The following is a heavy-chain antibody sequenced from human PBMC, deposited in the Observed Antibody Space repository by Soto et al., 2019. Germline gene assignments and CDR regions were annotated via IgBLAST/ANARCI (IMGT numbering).Heavy chain of an antibody. D-gene: IGHD2-2*01. CDR1: GGTFSSYA. V-gene: IGHV1-69*12. CDR3: ASSYQLLRRLPDGSYNWFDP. J-gene: IGHJ5*02. CDR2: IIPIFGTA. Sequence: QVQLVQSGAEVKKPGSSVKVSCKASGGTFSSYAISWVRQAPGQGLEWMGGIIPIFGTANYAQKFQGRVTITADESTSTAYMELSSLRSEDTAVYYCASSYQLLRRLPDGSYNWFDPWGQGTLVTVSS.